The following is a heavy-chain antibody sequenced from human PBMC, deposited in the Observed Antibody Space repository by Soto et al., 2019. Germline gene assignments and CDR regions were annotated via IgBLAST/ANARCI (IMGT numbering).Heavy chain of an antibody. CDR2: INHSGST. V-gene: IGHV4-34*01. D-gene: IGHD2-2*01. CDR3: ASPLATPHLPTSTTWSYP. J-gene: IGHJ5*02. Sequence: SETLSLTCAGYGGSFSGYYWRWIRQPPGKGLEWIGEINHSGSTNYNPSLRSRVTISVDTSKNQFSLKLRSVTAADTAVYYCASPLATPHLPTSTTWSYPWVLGTLDTVSS. CDR1: GGSFSGYY.